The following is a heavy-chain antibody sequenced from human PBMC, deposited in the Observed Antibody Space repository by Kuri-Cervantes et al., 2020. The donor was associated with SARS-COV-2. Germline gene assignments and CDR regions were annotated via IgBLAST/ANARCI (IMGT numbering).Heavy chain of an antibody. J-gene: IGHJ6*02. CDR3: ARDRDYDFWSGYYSYYYYYGMDV. D-gene: IGHD3-3*01. V-gene: IGHV1-18*01. CDR2: ISAYNGNT. CDR1: GGTFSSYA. Sequence: ASVKVSCKASGGTFSSYAISWVRQAPGQGLEWMGWISAYNGNTNYAQKLQGRVTMTTDTSTSTAYMELRSLRSDDTAVYYCARDRDYDFWSGYYSYYYYYGMDVWGQGTTVTVSS.